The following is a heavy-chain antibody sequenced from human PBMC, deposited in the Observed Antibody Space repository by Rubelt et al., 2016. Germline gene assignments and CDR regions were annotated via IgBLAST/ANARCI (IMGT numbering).Heavy chain of an antibody. J-gene: IGHJ4*02. CDR1: GYTFTGYY. CDR3: ARFAIGGHSSGYLFDY. D-gene: IGHD3-22*01. CDR2: INPNRGGT. V-gene: IGHV1-2*02. Sequence: QVQLVQSGAEVKKPGASVKVSCKASGYTFTGYYMHWVRQAPGQGLEWMGWINPNRGGTNYAQKFQGRVTMTRDTSISTAYMELSRLRSDDTAVYYCARFAIGGHSSGYLFDYWGQGTLVTVSS.